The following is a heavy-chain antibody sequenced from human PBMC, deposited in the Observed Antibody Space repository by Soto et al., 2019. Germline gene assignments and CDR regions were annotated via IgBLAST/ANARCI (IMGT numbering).Heavy chain of an antibody. Sequence: GGSLRLSCAASGSVVTDYYMSWVRQAPGKGLEWVAVFLIGGDTHYGESVKGRFTISRDNSKNTLYLQMNSLRAEDTAVYYCAREPLWSGPLPLDAFDLWGQETMVTVSS. V-gene: IGHV3-53*01. CDR1: GSVVTDYY. CDR3: AREPLWSGPLPLDAFDL. CDR2: FLIGGDT. D-gene: IGHD3-3*01. J-gene: IGHJ3*01.